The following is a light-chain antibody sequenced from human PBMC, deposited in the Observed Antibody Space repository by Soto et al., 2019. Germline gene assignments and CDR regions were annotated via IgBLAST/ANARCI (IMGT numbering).Light chain of an antibody. CDR1: GSDVGAYNF. V-gene: IGLV2-14*03. CDR3: SSYRRGSSPYV. Sequence: QSALTQPASVSGSPGQSITISCTGTGSDVGAYNFVSWYKQHPGKAPKLMIYDVSNRPSGVSVRFSGSKSGNTASLTISGLQAEDEADYYCSSYRRGSSPYVFGTGTKVTVL. J-gene: IGLJ1*01. CDR2: DVS.